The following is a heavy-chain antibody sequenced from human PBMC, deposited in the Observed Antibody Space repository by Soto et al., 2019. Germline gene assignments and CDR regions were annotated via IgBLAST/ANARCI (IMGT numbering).Heavy chain of an antibody. D-gene: IGHD6-19*01. CDR3: AQTNPSKTPTNGWYDWFAP. V-gene: IGHV3-23*01. CDR1: GFTFRDFA. Sequence: EVQLLESGGVLVQPGESLRLSCAATGFTFRDFAMTWVRQAPGKGLEWVSTITGSGVGMHYADSVKGRFTISRDNYKNTSYLQMNSLSAEDTAVYHCAQTNPSKTPTNGWYDWFAPWGQGTLVTGSS. J-gene: IGHJ5*02. CDR2: ITGSGVGM.